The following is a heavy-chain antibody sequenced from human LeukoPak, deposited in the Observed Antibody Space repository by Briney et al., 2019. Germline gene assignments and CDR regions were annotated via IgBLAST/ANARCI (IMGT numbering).Heavy chain of an antibody. J-gene: IGHJ3*02. V-gene: IGHV4-34*01. CDR1: GGSFSGYY. D-gene: IGHD3-16*02. CDR2: INHSGST. CDR3: ARGGSSVWGSYRWKGDAFDI. Sequence: PSETLSLTCAVYGGSFSGYYWSWIRQPPGKGLDWIGEINHSGSTNYNPSLKSRVTISVDTSKNQFSLKLSSVTAADTAVYYCARGGSSVWGSYRWKGDAFDIWGQGTMVTVSS.